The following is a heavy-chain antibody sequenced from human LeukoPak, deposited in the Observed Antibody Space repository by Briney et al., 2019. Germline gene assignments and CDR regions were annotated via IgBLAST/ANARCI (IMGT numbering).Heavy chain of an antibody. J-gene: IGHJ4*02. Sequence: ASVKVSCKASGYTFTSYDINWVRQAPGQGLEWMGIINPSGGSTSYAQKFQGRVTMTRDTSTSTVYMELSSLRSEDTAVYYCARDPTRAYYFDYWGQGTLVTVSS. V-gene: IGHV1-46*01. CDR2: INPSGGST. D-gene: IGHD2-2*01. CDR1: GYTFTSYD. CDR3: ARDPTRAYYFDY.